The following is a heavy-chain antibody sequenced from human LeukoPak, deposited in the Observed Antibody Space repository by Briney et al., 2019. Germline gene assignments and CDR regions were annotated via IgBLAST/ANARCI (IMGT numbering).Heavy chain of an antibody. CDR3: ARGRYHFDY. CDR1: GGSISSYY. CDR2: IYYSGST. D-gene: IGHD2-2*01. J-gene: IGHJ4*02. Sequence: SETLSLTCTVSGGSISSYYWSWIRQPPGKGLEWIGYIYYSGSTNYNPSLKSRVTISVDTSKNQFSLKLSSVTAADTAVYYCARGRYHFDYWGQGTLVTVSS. V-gene: IGHV4-59*01.